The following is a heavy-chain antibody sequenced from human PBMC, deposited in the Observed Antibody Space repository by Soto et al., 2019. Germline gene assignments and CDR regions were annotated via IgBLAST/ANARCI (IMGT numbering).Heavy chain of an antibody. Sequence: ASVKVSCKASGDTFTSYYMHWVRQAPGQGLEWMGIINPSGGSTSYAQKFQGRVTMTRDTSTSTVYMELSSLRSEDTAVYYCAHQSRVGATKRHSSYYYYGMDGWGQGTTVTVSS. V-gene: IGHV1-46*01. J-gene: IGHJ6*02. CDR1: GDTFTSYY. CDR3: AHQSRVGATKRHSSYYYYGMDG. CDR2: INPSGGST. D-gene: IGHD1-26*01.